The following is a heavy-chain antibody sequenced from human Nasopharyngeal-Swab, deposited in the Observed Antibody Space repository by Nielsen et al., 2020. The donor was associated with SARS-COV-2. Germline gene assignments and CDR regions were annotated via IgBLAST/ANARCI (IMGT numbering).Heavy chain of an antibody. Sequence: ASVKVSCKASGYTFTNYAMNWVRQAPGQGLEWTGWINTNTGSPTNAQGFIGRFVFSLDTSVNTAYLQITSLKAEDTAVYYCARGIAVAGEKRFDYWGQGTLVSVSS. V-gene: IGHV7-4-1*02. CDR3: ARGIAVAGEKRFDY. CDR1: GYTFTNYA. J-gene: IGHJ4*02. CDR2: INTNTGSP. D-gene: IGHD6-19*01.